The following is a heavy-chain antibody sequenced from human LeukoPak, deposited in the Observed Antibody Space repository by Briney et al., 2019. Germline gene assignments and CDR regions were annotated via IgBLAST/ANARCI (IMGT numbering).Heavy chain of an antibody. J-gene: IGHJ4*02. CDR1: GYSISSGYY. CDR2: IYHSGST. CDR3: ARMRVYDFWSGYSPGKGYYFDY. Sequence: SETLSLTCTVSGYSISSGYYWGWIRQPPGKGLEWIGSIYHSGSTYYNPSLKSRVTISVDTSKNQFSLKLSSVTAADTAVYYCARMRVYDFWSGYSPGKGYYFDYWGQGTLVPVSS. D-gene: IGHD3-3*01. V-gene: IGHV4-38-2*02.